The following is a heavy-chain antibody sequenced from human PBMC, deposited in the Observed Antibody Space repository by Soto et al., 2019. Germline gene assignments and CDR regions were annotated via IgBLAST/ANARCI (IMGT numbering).Heavy chain of an antibody. J-gene: IGHJ4*02. V-gene: IGHV1-2*02. Sequence: ASVKVSCKPSGYTFTDYYMHWVRQAPGQGLEWMGWINPSTGGTKYAEKLQGRVTMTRDTSISTAFLELSSLTSDDTAVYYCARKIRDYFFDYWGQGTQVTVSS. CDR2: INPSTGGT. CDR3: ARKIRDYFFDY. CDR1: GYTFTDYY. D-gene: IGHD2-21*02.